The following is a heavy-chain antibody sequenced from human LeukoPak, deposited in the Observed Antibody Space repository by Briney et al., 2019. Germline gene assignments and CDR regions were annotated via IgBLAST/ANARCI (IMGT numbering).Heavy chain of an antibody. CDR2: IIPIFGTA. CDR1: GYTFTSYG. J-gene: IGHJ4*02. D-gene: IGHD1-1*01. V-gene: IGHV1-69*05. CDR3: ARGAVPHFDY. Sequence: GASVKVSCKASGYTFTSYGISWVRQAPGQGLEWMGGIIPIFGTANYTQKFQGRVTITTDESTSTAYMELSSLRSEDTAVYYCARGAVPHFDYWGQGTLVTVSS.